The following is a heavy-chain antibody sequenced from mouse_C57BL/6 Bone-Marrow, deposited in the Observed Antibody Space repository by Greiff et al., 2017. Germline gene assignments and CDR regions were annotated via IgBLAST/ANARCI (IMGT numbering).Heavy chain of an antibody. Sequence: QVQLQQPGTELVKPGASVKLSCKASGYTFTSYWMHWVKQRPGQGLEWIGNINPSNGGTNYNEKFKSKATLTVDKSSSTAYMQLSSLTSEDSAVYYSARGDYYGSSLYYFDYWGQGTTLTVSS. J-gene: IGHJ2*01. CDR3: ARGDYYGSSLYYFDY. D-gene: IGHD1-1*01. CDR1: GYTFTSYW. CDR2: INPSNGGT. V-gene: IGHV1-53*01.